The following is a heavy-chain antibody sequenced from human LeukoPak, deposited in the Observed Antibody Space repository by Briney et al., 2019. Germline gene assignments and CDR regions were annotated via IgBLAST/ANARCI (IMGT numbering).Heavy chain of an antibody. D-gene: IGHD3-22*01. CDR3: ASPFYYGSGGHPFDY. CDR1: GFTFSSYW. J-gene: IGHJ4*02. V-gene: IGHV3-74*01. Sequence: GGSLRLSCAASGFTFSSYWMHWVRQTPGKGLVWVSRINSDGSSARYADSVRGRFTISRDNAKNTLYLQMNSLRAEDTAVYYCASPFYYGSGGHPFDYWGQGTLVTVSS. CDR2: INSDGSSA.